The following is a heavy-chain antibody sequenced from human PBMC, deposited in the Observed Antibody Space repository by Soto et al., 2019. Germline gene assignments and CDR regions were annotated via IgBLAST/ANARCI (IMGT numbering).Heavy chain of an antibody. CDR1: GFTFNNYG. Sequence: QVQLVESGGGVVQPGRSLRLSCAASGFTFNNYGMHWVRQAPGKGLEWVAVISYDGGNKYHADSMKGRFTISRDNSKNTLYLQMNSLRAEDTAVYYCAKAVGYCSSSSCRDYYYYYGMDVWGQGTTVTVSS. CDR3: AKAVGYCSSSSCRDYYYYYGMDV. CDR2: ISYDGGNK. D-gene: IGHD2-2*01. J-gene: IGHJ6*02. V-gene: IGHV3-30*18.